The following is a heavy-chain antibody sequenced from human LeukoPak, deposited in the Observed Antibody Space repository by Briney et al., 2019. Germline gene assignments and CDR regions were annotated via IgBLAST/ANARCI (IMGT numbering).Heavy chain of an antibody. V-gene: IGHV3-53*01. CDR1: GFTVSSNY. CDR2: IYSGGST. CDR3: ASGDLPRAFDI. J-gene: IGHJ3*02. D-gene: IGHD3-10*01. Sequence: GGSLRLSCAASGFTVSSNYMGWVRQAPGKGLEWVSVIYSGGSTHYADSVKGRFTISRDNSKNTLYLQMNSLRAEDTAVYYCASGDLPRAFDIWGQGTMVTVSS.